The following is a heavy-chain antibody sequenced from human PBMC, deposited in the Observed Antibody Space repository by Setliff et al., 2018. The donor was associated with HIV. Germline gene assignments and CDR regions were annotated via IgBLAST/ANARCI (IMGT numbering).Heavy chain of an antibody. CDR3: ARHEGRSYYDYVWGSSRPVDAFDI. Sequence: KTSETLSLTCAVYNGSFSGYYWSWIRQPPGMGLEWIGEINHSGSTNYNPSLKSRVTISVDTSKNQFSLKLSSVTAAETAVYYCARHEGRSYYDYVWGSSRPVDAFDIWGQGTMVTVSS. V-gene: IGHV4-34*01. D-gene: IGHD3-16*02. CDR2: INHSGST. CDR1: NGSFSGYY. J-gene: IGHJ3*02.